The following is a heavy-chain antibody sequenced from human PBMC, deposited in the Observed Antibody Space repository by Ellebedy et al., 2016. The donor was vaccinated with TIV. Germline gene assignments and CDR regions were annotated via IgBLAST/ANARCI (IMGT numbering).Heavy chain of an antibody. CDR3: ASREEDYYDSSGYYYRTEYYFDY. CDR1: GGSISSSSYY. Sequence: SETLSLTXTVSGGSISSSSYYWGWIRQPPGKGLEWIGSIYYSGSTYYNPSLKSRVTISVDTSKNQFSLKLSSVTAADTAVYYCASREEDYYDSSGYYYRTEYYFDYWGQGTLVTVSS. V-gene: IGHV4-39*07. J-gene: IGHJ4*02. D-gene: IGHD3-22*01. CDR2: IYYSGST.